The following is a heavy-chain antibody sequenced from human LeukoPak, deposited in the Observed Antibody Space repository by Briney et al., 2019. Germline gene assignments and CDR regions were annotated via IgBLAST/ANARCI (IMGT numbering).Heavy chain of an antibody. CDR2: ISSIGST. J-gene: IGHJ4*02. Sequence: SQTLSLTCTVSGDSISSGRYYWNWIRQPAEKGLEWIGRISSIGSTTYNPSLKSRVTISIDTSKKQFSLDLSAVSAPDTALYYCARSPSPRGYYFDLWGLGTVVAVSS. CDR3: ARSPSPRGYYFDL. V-gene: IGHV4-61*02. CDR1: GDSISSGRYY. D-gene: IGHD6-13*01.